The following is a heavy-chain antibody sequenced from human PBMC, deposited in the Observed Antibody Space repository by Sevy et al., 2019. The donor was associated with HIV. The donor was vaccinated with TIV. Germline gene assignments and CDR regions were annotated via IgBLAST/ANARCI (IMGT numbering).Heavy chain of an antibody. V-gene: IGHV1-46*01. D-gene: IGHD1-26*01. CDR3: ASDRDLSGSYLEYYYYAMDV. J-gene: IGHJ6*02. CDR2: IDPSGRS. Sequence: AAVKVSCKASGYTFTTYYIHWVRQAPGQGLERMGLIDPSGRSRYAEKFQGRVSMTGDTSTTTLYMELSSLTSEDTAVSYSASDRDLSGSYLEYYYYAMDVWGQGTPVSVSS. CDR1: GYTFTTYY.